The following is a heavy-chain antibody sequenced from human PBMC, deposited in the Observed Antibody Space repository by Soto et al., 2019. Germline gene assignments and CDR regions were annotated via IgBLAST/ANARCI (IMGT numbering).Heavy chain of an antibody. CDR3: ARDRYSGYDYYYFGMDV. Sequence: GRSLRLSCAASGCTVSSNYMSWVRQAPGKGLEWASVIYSGGSTYYADSVKGRFTISRDNSKNTLYLQMNSLRAEDTAVYYCARDRYSGYDYYYFGMDVWGQGTTVTVSS. V-gene: IGHV3-53*01. CDR2: IYSGGST. J-gene: IGHJ6*02. D-gene: IGHD5-12*01. CDR1: GCTVSSNY.